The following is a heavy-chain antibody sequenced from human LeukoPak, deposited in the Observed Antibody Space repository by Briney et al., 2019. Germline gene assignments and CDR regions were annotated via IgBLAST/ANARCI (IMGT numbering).Heavy chain of an antibody. CDR3: AKARPLRYFDYMDV. J-gene: IGHJ6*03. Sequence: PGGSLRLSCAASGFTFSSYGMHWVRQAPGKGLEWVAFIRYDGSNKYYADSVKGRFTISRDNSKNTLYLQMNSLRAEDTAVYYCAKARPLRYFDYMDVWGKGTTVTVSS. V-gene: IGHV3-30*02. D-gene: IGHD3-9*01. CDR2: IRYDGSNK. CDR1: GFTFSSYG.